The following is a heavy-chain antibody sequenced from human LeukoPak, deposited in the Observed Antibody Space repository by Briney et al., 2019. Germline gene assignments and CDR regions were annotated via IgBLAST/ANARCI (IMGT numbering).Heavy chain of an antibody. V-gene: IGHV3-74*01. J-gene: IGHJ4*02. D-gene: IGHD3-22*01. CDR1: GFTFSSYW. Sequence: GGSQRLSCAVSGFTFSSYWMHWVRQAPGKGLVWVSRINSDGSSTSYADSVKGRFTISRDNAKNTLYLQMNSLRAEDTAVYYCARVRWLWGPTGFDYWGQGTLVTVSS. CDR2: INSDGSST. CDR3: ARVRWLWGPTGFDY.